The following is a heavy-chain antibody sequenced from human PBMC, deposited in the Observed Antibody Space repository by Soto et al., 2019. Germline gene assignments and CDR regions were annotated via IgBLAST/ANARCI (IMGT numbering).Heavy chain of an antibody. Sequence: PGESLKISCKVSGYSFTTYWIAWVRQMPGKGLEWVGIIYPGDSDTRYSPSFGGHVTISVDKSISTAFLQWNSLKASDNAIYYCARHSTSAPKDYWGQGTRVTVSS. CDR1: GYSFTTYW. D-gene: IGHD3-10*01. CDR3: ARHSTSAPKDY. J-gene: IGHJ4*01. CDR2: IYPGDSDT. V-gene: IGHV5-51*01.